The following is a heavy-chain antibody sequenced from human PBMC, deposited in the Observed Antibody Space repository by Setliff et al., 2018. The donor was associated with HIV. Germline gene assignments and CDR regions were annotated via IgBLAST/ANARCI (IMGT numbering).Heavy chain of an antibody. CDR2: IYFTGSS. V-gene: IGHV4-59*01. CDR3: ARVPVAGANWFDP. J-gene: IGHJ5*02. CDR1: GGSISTYY. D-gene: IGHD2-21*01. Sequence: PSETLSLTCTVSGGSISTYYWSWIRQPPGKGLEWIGSIYFTGSSDNNPSLKSRVTLSVDTSKHQFSLKLSSVTAADTAVYYCARVPVAGANWFDPWGLGTLVTVS.